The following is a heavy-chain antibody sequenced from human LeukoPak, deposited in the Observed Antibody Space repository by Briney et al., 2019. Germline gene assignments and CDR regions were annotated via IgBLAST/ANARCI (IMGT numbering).Heavy chain of an antibody. CDR1: GGSISSNNW. J-gene: IGHJ4*02. Sequence: PSGTLSLTCAVSGGSISSNNWWSWVRQPPGKGLEWIGEIYHGGSTNYDPSLKSRIAMSVDRSRNQFSLQLSSVTAADTAVYYCAKGEDYGSGTVHFASWGQGTLVTVSS. CDR2: IYHGGST. D-gene: IGHD3-10*01. V-gene: IGHV4-4*02. CDR3: AKGEDYGSGTVHFAS.